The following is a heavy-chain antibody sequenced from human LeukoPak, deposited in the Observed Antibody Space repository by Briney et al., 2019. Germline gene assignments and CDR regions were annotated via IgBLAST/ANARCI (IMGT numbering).Heavy chain of an antibody. CDR2: IYYRGST. V-gene: IGHV4-39*07. J-gene: IGHJ3*02. D-gene: IGHD3-22*01. Sequence: SETLSLTCTVSGGSINSSNYYWGWIRQPPGKGLEWIGTIYYRGSTYYNPSLKSRVTISVDTSKNQFSLKLSSVTAADTAVYYCARVNYDSSGYYQGDAFDIWGQGTMVTVSS. CDR1: GGSINSSNYY. CDR3: ARVNYDSSGYYQGDAFDI.